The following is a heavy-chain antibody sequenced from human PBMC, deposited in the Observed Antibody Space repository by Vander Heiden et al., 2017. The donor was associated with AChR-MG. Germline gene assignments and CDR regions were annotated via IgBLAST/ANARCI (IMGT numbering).Heavy chain of an antibody. Sequence: QVQLVQSGAEVKKPGASVKVSCKASGYTFTSYDINWVRQATGQGLEWMGWMNPNSGNTGYAQKFQGRVTMTRNTSISTAYMELSSRRSEDTAVYYCARGYGSSSSSGVGVYYYYYYYMDVWGKGTTVTVSS. V-gene: IGHV1-8*01. D-gene: IGHD6-6*01. CDR2: MNPNSGNT. CDR3: ARGYGSSSSSGVGVYYYYYYYMDV. CDR1: GYTFTSYD. J-gene: IGHJ6*03.